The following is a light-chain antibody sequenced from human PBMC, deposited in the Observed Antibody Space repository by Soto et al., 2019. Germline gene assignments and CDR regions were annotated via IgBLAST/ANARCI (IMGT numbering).Light chain of an antibody. J-gene: IGKJ1*01. CDR1: QSVSIY. CDR3: QQYNTWT. Sequence: EIVMTQSPATLSVSPGERATLSCRASQSVSIYLAWYKQKPGQAPRLLIYDASTRATGIPARFSGSGSGTEFTLTISSLQSEDFAVYYCQQYNTWTFGQGTKVEIK. CDR2: DAS. V-gene: IGKV3-15*01.